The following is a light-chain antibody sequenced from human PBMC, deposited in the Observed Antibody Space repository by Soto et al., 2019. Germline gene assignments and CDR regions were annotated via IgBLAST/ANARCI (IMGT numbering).Light chain of an antibody. CDR1: QSVSNNY. V-gene: IGKV3-20*01. J-gene: IGKJ1*01. CDR2: GAS. Sequence: EIVLTQYPGTLSLSPGERATLSFRASQSVSNNYLAWYQQKPGQAPRLLIYGASNRATGIPDRFSGSGSGTDFTLTISRLEPEDFAVYYCQQYGSSGTFGQGTKVDVK. CDR3: QQYGSSGT.